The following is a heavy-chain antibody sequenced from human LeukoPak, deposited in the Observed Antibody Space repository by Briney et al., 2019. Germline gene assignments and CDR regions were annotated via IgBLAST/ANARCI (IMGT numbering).Heavy chain of an antibody. D-gene: IGHD3-22*01. CDR1: GFVFSSFE. CDR2: VNWNGGST. V-gene: IGHV3-20*04. J-gene: IGHJ4*02. CDR3: ARASLYDNSAYYLDY. Sequence: PGGSLRLSCATSGFVFSSFEMTWVRQAPGSGLEWVSGVNWNGGSTGYADSVKGRFTISRDNAKNSLYLQMNSLRAEDTALYYCARASLYDNSAYYLDYWGQGTLVTVSS.